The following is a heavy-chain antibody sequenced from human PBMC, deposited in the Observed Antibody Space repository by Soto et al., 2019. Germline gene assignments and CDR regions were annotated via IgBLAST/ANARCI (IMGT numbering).Heavy chain of an antibody. V-gene: IGHV1-69*02. CDR2: ITPILSMS. D-gene: IGHD3-10*01. J-gene: IGHJ4*02. CDR1: GDTFTFYS. Sequence: QVQLVQSGAEVKRPGSSVKVSCKASGDTFTFYSINWVRQAPGLGLEWMGRITPILSMSNYAQRFQGRVTMTADKSTSTAYMELSSLRAEDTASYYCASSYGSGYRAFDYWGQGALVTVSS. CDR3: ASSYGSGYRAFDY.